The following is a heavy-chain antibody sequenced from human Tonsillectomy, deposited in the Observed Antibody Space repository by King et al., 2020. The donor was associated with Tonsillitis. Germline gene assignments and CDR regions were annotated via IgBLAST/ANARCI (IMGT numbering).Heavy chain of an antibody. CDR3: ARGLGSSGYYRRGPHIFDY. J-gene: IGHJ4*02. CDR1: GGSFSGYY. V-gene: IGHV4-34*01. CDR2: INHSGST. D-gene: IGHD3-22*01. Sequence: VQLQQWGAGLLKPSETLSLTCAVYGGSFSGYYWSWIRQPPGKGLEWIGEINHSGSTNYNPSLKSRVTISVDTSKNQFSLKLSSVTAADTAVYYCARGLGSSGYYRRGPHIFDYWGQGTLVTVSS.